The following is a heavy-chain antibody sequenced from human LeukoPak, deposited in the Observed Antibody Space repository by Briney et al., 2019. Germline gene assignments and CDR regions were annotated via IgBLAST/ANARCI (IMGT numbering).Heavy chain of an antibody. V-gene: IGHV4-59*07. Sequence: TDTLSLTCTVSGGSISSYYWRWIRQPPGKGLEWIGYIYYSGSTNYNPPLKNRVTISVDTSKNQFSLKLSSVTAADTAVYYCARGTYYYDSSGYWDYWGQGTLVAVSS. CDR3: ARGTYYYDSSGYWDY. CDR2: IYYSGST. D-gene: IGHD3-22*01. CDR1: GGSISSYY. J-gene: IGHJ4*02.